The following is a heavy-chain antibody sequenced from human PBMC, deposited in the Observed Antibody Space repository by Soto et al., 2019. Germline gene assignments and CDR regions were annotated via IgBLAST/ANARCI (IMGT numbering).Heavy chain of an antibody. CDR1: GFTFTSSA. Sequence: QMQLVQSGPEVKKPGTSVKVSCKASGFTFTSSAMQWVRQARGQRLEWIGWIVVGSGNTNYAQKFQERVTITRDMSTSTAYMELSSLRSEDTAVDYCAAGRRYCSSTSCFTDGVDVWGQGTTVTVSS. J-gene: IGHJ6*02. V-gene: IGHV1-58*02. D-gene: IGHD2-2*02. CDR2: IVVGSGNT. CDR3: AAGRRYCSSTSCFTDGVDV.